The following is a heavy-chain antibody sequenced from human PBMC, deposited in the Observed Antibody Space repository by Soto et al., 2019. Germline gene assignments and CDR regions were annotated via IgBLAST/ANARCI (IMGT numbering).Heavy chain of an antibody. D-gene: IGHD6-13*01. V-gene: IGHV3-7*01. CDR1: GFTFSSYW. Sequence: GGSLRLSCAASGFTFSSYWMSWVRQAPGKGLEWVANIKQDGSEKYYVDSVKGRFTISRDNAKNSLYLQMNSLRAEDTAVYYCARVPASGYSSSWYVFGYMDVWGKGTTVTVSS. CDR3: ARVPASGYSSSWYVFGYMDV. CDR2: IKQDGSEK. J-gene: IGHJ6*03.